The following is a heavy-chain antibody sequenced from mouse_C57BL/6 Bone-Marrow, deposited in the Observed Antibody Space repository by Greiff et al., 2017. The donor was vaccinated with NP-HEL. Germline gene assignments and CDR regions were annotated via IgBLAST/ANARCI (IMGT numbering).Heavy chain of an antibody. V-gene: IGHV1-4*01. CDR1: GYTFTSYT. J-gene: IGHJ2*01. D-gene: IGHD2-1*01. Sequence: QVQLQQSGAELARPGASVKMSCKASGYTFTSYTMHWVKQRPGQGLDWIGYINPSSGYTKYNQKFKDKATLTADKSSSTAYMQLSSLTSEDSAVYYCARKDGGIYGNYLYFDYWGQGTTLTVSS. CDR2: INPSSGYT. CDR3: ARKDGGIYGNYLYFDY.